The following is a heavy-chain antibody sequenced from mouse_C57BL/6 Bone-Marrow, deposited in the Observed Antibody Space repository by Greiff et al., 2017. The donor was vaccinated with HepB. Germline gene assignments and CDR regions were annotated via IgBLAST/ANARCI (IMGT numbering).Heavy chain of an antibody. CDR2: IHPTSGST. V-gene: IGHV1-64*01. CDR1: GYTFTSYW. Sequence: QVQLQQPGAELVKPGASVKLSCKASGYTFTSYWMHWVKQRPGQGLEWIGMIHPTSGSTNYNEKFKSKATLTVDKSSSTAYMQLSSLTSEDSAVYYCARKGLLLRSFDYWGQGTTLTVSS. J-gene: IGHJ2*01. CDR3: ARKGLLLRSFDY. D-gene: IGHD1-1*01.